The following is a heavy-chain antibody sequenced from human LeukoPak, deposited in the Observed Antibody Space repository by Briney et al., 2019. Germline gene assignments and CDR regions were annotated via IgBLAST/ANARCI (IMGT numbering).Heavy chain of an antibody. CDR3: ARDSASGYYN. CDR1: GFTSSSYW. J-gene: IGHJ4*02. CDR2: IKQDGSEK. Sequence: PGGSLRLSCAASGFTSSSYWMSWVRQAPGKGLEWVANIKQDGSEKYYVDSVKGRFTISRDNAKNSLYLQMNSLRAEDTAVYYCARDSASGYYNWGQGTLVTVSS. D-gene: IGHD3-3*01. V-gene: IGHV3-7*04.